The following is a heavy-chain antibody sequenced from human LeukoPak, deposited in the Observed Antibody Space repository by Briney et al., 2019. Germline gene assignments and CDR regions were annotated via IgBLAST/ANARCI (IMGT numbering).Heavy chain of an antibody. J-gene: IGHJ4*02. CDR3: ARPQFWNPYYFDY. Sequence: GESLKISCKGSGYTFTSYWIGWVRQMPGKGLEWMGIIYPGDSDTRYSPSFQGQVTISADKSISTAYLQWSSLKASDTAMYYCARPQFWNPYYFDYWGQGTLVTVSS. V-gene: IGHV5-51*01. CDR2: IYPGDSDT. CDR1: GYTFTSYW. D-gene: IGHD1-1*01.